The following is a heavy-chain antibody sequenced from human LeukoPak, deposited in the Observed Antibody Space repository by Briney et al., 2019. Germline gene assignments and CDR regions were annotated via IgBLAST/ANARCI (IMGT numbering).Heavy chain of an antibody. CDR3: ARDRVVRGVLNWFDP. CDR1: GGTFSSYA. J-gene: IGHJ5*02. CDR2: IIPILGIA. Sequence: SVKVSCKASGGTFSSYAISWVRQAPGQGLQWMGRIIPILGIANYAQKFQGRVTITADKSTSTAYMELSSLTSEDTAVYYCARDRVVRGVLNWFDPWGQGTLVTVSS. D-gene: IGHD3-10*01. V-gene: IGHV1-69*04.